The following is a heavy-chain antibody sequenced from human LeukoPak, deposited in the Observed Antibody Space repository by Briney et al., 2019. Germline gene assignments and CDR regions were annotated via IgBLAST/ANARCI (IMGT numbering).Heavy chain of an antibody. D-gene: IGHD4-23*01. CDR1: GGSISSYY. CDR2: IYYSGST. Sequence: SETLSLTCTVSGGSISSYYWSWIRQPPGKGLEWIGYIYYSGSTNYNPSLKSRVTISVDTSKNQFSLKLSSVTAADTAVYYCARDASYGGYYYGMDVWGQGTTVTVSS. CDR3: ARDASYGGYYYGMDV. J-gene: IGHJ6*02. V-gene: IGHV4-59*01.